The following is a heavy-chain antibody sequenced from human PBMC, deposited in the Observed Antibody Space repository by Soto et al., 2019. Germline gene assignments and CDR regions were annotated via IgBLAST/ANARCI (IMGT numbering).Heavy chain of an antibody. D-gene: IGHD5-12*01. V-gene: IGHV1-69*01. CDR1: GGTFRNHA. CDR2: MIPFFGTT. J-gene: IGHJ5*02. CDR3: ARPLRDGSKWHYWFDP. Sequence: QVQLVQSGPEVKKPGSSVKVSCKASGGTFRNHAINWLRQAPGQGLEWMGGMIPFFGTTTYAQKFRDKVTITADESTTTAYMELRSPRLEDTAVYYCARPLRDGSKWHYWFDPWGQGTLVTVSS.